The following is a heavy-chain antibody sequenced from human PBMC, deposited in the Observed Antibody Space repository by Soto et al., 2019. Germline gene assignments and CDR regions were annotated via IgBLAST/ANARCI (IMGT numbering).Heavy chain of an antibody. CDR3: ITDVPNDIYPYDF. CDR2: IKSKADGETV. J-gene: IGHJ4*02. D-gene: IGHD3-9*01. CDR1: GFRFNHAW. V-gene: IGHV3-15*01. Sequence: PAGSLRRSCAAPGFRFNHAWMSLVRQALGKGLEWVGLIKSKADGETVDYAAPVKGRFTISRDDSKNTLYLQINGLKTEDTAVYYCITDVPNDIYPYDFWGQGT.